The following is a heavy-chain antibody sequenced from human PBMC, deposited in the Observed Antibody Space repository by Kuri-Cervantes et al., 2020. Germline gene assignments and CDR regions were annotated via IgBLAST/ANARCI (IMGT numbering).Heavy chain of an antibody. Sequence: SLKISCAASGFTFSSYWMHWVRQAPGKGLEWVSGINWNSVNIGYADSVKGRFTISRDNAKNSLYLQMNSLRAEDTALYYCTKDIFTMVRGVIETWGQGILVTVSS. V-gene: IGHV3-9*01. CDR2: INWNSVNI. D-gene: IGHD3-10*01. CDR3: TKDIFTMVRGVIET. J-gene: IGHJ5*02. CDR1: GFTFSSYW.